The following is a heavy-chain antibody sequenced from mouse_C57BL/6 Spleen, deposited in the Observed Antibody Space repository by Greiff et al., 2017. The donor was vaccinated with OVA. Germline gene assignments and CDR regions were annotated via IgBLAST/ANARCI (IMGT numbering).Heavy chain of an antibody. V-gene: IGHV3-6*01. CDR3: ARENYYGSTRYFDV. CDR2: ISYDGSN. D-gene: IGHD1-1*01. CDR1: GYSITSGYY. J-gene: IGHJ1*03. Sequence: EVKLQESGPGLVKPSQSLSLTCSVTGYSITSGYYWNWIRQFPGNKLEWMGYISYDGSNNYNPSLKNRISITRDTSKNQFFLKLKSVTTEDTATYYGARENYYGSTRYFDVWGTGTTVTVSS.